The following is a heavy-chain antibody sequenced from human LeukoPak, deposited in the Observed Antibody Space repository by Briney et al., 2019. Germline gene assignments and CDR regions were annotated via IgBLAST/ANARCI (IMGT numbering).Heavy chain of an antibody. J-gene: IGHJ4*02. Sequence: SETLSLTCTVSGGSVSSSSYYWGWIRQPPGKGLEWIGSIFYSETTYYRPSLKSRITISVDTSTNQFSLKLSSVTAADTAVYFCARGQWLVPLDFWGQGILVTVSS. CDR1: GGSVSSSSYY. CDR3: ARGQWLVPLDF. V-gene: IGHV4-39*01. D-gene: IGHD6-19*01. CDR2: IFYSETT.